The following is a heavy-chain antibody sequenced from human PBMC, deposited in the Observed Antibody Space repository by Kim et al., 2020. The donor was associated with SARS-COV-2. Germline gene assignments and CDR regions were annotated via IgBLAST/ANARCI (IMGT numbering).Heavy chain of an antibody. D-gene: IGHD2-2*01. CDR2: INHSGST. V-gene: IGHV4-34*01. J-gene: IGHJ5*02. CDR3: ARGRRYCSSTSCPGNWFDP. Sequence: SETLSLTCAVYGGSFSGYYWSWIRQPPGKGLEWIGEINHSGSTNYNPSLKSRVTISVDTSKNQFSLKLSSVTAADTAMYYCARGRRYCSSTSCPGNWFDPWGQGTLVTVSS. CDR1: GGSFSGYY.